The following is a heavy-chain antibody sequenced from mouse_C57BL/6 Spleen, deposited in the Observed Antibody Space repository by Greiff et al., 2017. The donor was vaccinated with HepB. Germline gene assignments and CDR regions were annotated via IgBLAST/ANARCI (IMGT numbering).Heavy chain of an antibody. D-gene: IGHD2-4*01. CDR1: GFSLTSYG. CDR2: IWSGGST. J-gene: IGHJ3*01. CDR3: ARRGPYYDYEGGFAY. Sequence: QVQLQQSGPGLVQPSQSLSITCTVSGFSLTSYGVHWVRQSPGKGLEWLGVIWSGGSTDYNAAFISRLSISKDNSKSQVFFKMNSLQADDTAIYYCARRGPYYDYEGGFAYWGQGTLVTVSA. V-gene: IGHV2-2*01.